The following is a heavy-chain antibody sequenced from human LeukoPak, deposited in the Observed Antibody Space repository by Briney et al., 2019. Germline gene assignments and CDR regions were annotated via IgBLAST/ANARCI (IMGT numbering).Heavy chain of an antibody. J-gene: IGHJ4*02. CDR1: GYTFTSYA. Sequence: ASVKVSRKASGYTFTSYAMNWVRQAPGQGLEWMGWISTNTGNPTYAQGFTGRFVFSLDTSVSTAYLQISSLKAEDTAVYYCARGRYFDWLLNADFDYWGQGALVTVSS. V-gene: IGHV7-4-1*02. CDR2: ISTNTGNP. D-gene: IGHD3-9*01. CDR3: ARGRYFDWLLNADFDY.